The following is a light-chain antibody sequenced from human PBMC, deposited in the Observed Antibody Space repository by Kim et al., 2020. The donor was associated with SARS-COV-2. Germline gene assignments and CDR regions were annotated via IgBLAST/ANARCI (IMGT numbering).Light chain of an antibody. V-gene: IGLV2-14*04. CDR2: DVS. CDR3: SSYTSSSTWV. J-gene: IGLJ3*02. Sequence: GQSITISCTGTRSDVGGYNYVSWYQQLPGKAPKLMIYDVSKRPSGVSNRFSGSKSGNTASLTISGLQAEDEADYYCSSYTSSSTWVFGGGTQLTVL. CDR1: RSDVGGYNY.